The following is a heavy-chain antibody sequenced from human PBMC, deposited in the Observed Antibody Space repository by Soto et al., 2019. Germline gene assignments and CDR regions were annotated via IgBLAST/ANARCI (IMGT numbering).Heavy chain of an antibody. CDR1: GFTFRSYA. D-gene: IGHD6-19*01. V-gene: IGHV3-21*01. CDR2: ISSTSTYT. J-gene: IGHJ4*02. CDR3: ARDSALAGNY. Sequence: PGGSLRLSCAASGFTFRSYAMNWVRQTQEKGLEWVSSISSTSTYTHYADSVKGRFTISRDNANNSLFLQMNSLRAEDTAIYYCARDSALAGNYWGKGALVTVSS.